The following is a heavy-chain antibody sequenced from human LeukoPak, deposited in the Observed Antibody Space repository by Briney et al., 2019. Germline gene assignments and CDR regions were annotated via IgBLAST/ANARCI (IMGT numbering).Heavy chain of an antibody. J-gene: IGHJ4*02. Sequence: SVKVSCKASGGTFSSYAISWVRQAPGQGLEWMGRIIPILGIANYAQKFQGRVTITADKSTSTAYMELSSLRSEDTAVYYCGTDGFYEPIDYWGQEPLVTVSS. CDR3: GTDGFYEPIDY. V-gene: IGHV1-69*04. CDR2: IIPILGIA. D-gene: IGHD3-3*01. CDR1: GGTFSSYA.